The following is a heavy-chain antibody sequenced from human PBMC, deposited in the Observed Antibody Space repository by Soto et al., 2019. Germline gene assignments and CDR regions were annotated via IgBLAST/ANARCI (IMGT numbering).Heavy chain of an antibody. CDR1: GGSFSGYY. Sequence: QVQLQQWGAGLLKPSETLSLTCAVYGGSFSGYYWTWIRQPPGTGLELIGEINHSGSTNYNPSLKSRVTISVDTSKNQFSLKLASVTAADTAVYYSARDKITGLFDYWGQGTLVTVSS. V-gene: IGHV4-34*01. CDR3: ARDKITGLFDY. CDR2: INHSGST. J-gene: IGHJ4*02. D-gene: IGHD2-8*02.